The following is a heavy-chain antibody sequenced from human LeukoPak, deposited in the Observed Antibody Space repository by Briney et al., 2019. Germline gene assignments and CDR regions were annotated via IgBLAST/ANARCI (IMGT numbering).Heavy chain of an antibody. CDR1: GYTFTGYY. D-gene: IGHD5-12*01. Sequence: VKVSCKASGYTFTGYYMHWVRQAPGQGLEWMGIINPSGGSTSYAQKFQGRVTMTRDTSTSTVYMELSSLRSEDTAVYYCATREMATSLYYYHGMDVWGQGTTVTVSS. CDR2: INPSGGST. CDR3: ATREMATSLYYYHGMDV. J-gene: IGHJ6*02. V-gene: IGHV1-46*01.